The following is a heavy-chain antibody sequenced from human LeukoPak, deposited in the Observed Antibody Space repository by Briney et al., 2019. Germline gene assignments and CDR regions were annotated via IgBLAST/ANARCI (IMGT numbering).Heavy chain of an antibody. CDR2: IYYSGST. J-gene: IGHJ4*02. V-gene: IGHV4-59*01. D-gene: IGHD4-17*01. CDR1: GGSISSYY. Sequence: SETLSLTCTVSGGSISSYYWSWIRQPPGKGLEWIGYIYYSGSTNYNPSPKSRVTISVDTSKNQFSLKLSSVTAADTAVYYCARGTTVVTPYYFDYWGQGTLVTVSS. CDR3: ARGTTVVTPYYFDY.